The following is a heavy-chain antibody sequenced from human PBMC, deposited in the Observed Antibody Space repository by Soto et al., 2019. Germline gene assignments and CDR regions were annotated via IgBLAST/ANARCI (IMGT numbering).Heavy chain of an antibody. V-gene: IGHV4-30-2*01. D-gene: IGHD5-18*01. CDR1: GGSISSLFYA. Sequence: TLCLTWAVSGGSISSLFYAWSWIRQPPGKGLEWIGYIYHSGSTYYNPSLKSRVTISVDTSKNQFSLKLSSVTAADTAVYYCARRYGYAFDIWGQGTMVT. J-gene: IGHJ3*02. CDR3: ARRYGYAFDI. CDR2: IYHSGST.